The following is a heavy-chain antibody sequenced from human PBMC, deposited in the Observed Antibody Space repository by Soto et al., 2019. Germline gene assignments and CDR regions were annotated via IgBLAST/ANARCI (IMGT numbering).Heavy chain of an antibody. CDR1: GGTLTSYS. CDR3: ARVTGGQDSRAKYMDV. J-gene: IGHJ6*03. V-gene: IGHV1-69*08. Sequence: SVKVSCKTSGGTLTSYSFIWLRQAPGQGLEWVGRIITFVGKANVAQWFQGRVTITADRSTATAYMELRRLTSDDTAVYYCARVTGGQDSRAKYMDVRGTGPTVTVSS. CDR2: IITFVGKA. D-gene: IGHD2-8*02.